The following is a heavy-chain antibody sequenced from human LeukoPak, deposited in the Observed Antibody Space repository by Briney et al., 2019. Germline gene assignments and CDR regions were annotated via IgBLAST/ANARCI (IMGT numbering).Heavy chain of an antibody. Sequence: GGSLRLSCAASGFTVSSNYMSWVRQAPRKGLEWVSVIYSGGSTHYADSVKGRFTISRDNSKNTLYLQMNSLRAEDTAVYYCASRGTMVRGVELAEYFQHWGQGTLVTVSS. J-gene: IGHJ1*01. V-gene: IGHV3-53*01. CDR2: IYSGGST. CDR1: GFTVSSNY. CDR3: ASRGTMVRGVELAEYFQH. D-gene: IGHD3-10*01.